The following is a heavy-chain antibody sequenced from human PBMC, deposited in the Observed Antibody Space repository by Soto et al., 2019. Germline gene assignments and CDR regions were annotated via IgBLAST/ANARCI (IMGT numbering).Heavy chain of an antibody. CDR3: VRENYYYGMDV. J-gene: IGHJ6*02. Sequence: EVQLVESGGTLVQPGGSLKLSCAASGFDASVNFMTWVRQAPGKGLEWVSSINNAGTTFYADSVKDRFTVSRDDSKNTLFLQMNSLRVEDTAMYYCVRENYYYGMDVWGQGTAVTVSS. CDR2: INNAGTT. CDR1: GFDASVNF. V-gene: IGHV3-66*01.